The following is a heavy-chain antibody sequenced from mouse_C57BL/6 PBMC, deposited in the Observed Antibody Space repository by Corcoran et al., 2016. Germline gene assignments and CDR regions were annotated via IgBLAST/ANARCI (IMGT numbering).Heavy chain of an antibody. D-gene: IGHD1-1*01. CDR2: INPNNGGT. CDR3: SRRHYYGSPYWYFDV. V-gene: IGHV1-26*01. Sequence: EVQLQQSGPELVKPGASVKISCKASGYTFTDYYMNWVKQSHGKSLEWIGDINPNNGGTSYNQKFKGKATLTVDKSSSTAYMLLSSLTSEDSAVYYCSRRHYYGSPYWYFDVWGTGTTVTVSS. J-gene: IGHJ1*03. CDR1: GYTFTDYY.